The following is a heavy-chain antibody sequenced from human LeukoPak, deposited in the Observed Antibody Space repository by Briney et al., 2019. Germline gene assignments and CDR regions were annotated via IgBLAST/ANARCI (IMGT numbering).Heavy chain of an antibody. CDR3: AKDMEQWLEGWFDP. V-gene: IGHV3-7*03. CDR1: GFTFSSYW. J-gene: IGHJ5*02. Sequence: EAGGSLRLSCAASGFTFSSYWMSWVRQAPGKGLEWVANIKQDGSEKYYVDSVKGRFTISRDNAKNSLYLQMNSLRAEDTALYYCAKDMEQWLEGWFDPWGQGTLVTVSS. D-gene: IGHD6-19*01. CDR2: IKQDGSEK.